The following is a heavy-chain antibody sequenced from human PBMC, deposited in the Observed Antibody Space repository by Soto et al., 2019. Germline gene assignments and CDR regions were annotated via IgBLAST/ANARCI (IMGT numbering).Heavy chain of an antibody. Sequence: GGSLRLSCAASGFTISSYSMSWVRQAPGKGLEWVSAISGSGGSTYYADSVKGRFTISRDNSKNTLYLQMNSLRAEDTAVYYCARVPPCPIAAAGPFDYWGQGTLVTVSS. D-gene: IGHD6-13*01. J-gene: IGHJ4*02. CDR3: ARVPPCPIAAAGPFDY. CDR1: GFTISSYS. V-gene: IGHV3-23*01. CDR2: ISGSGGST.